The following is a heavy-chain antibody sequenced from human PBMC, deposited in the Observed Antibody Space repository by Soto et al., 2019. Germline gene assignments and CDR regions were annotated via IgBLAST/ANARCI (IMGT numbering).Heavy chain of an antibody. J-gene: IGHJ4*02. D-gene: IGHD3-22*01. Sequence: PSETLSLTCTVSGGSISSGGYYWSWIRQHPGKGLEWIGYIYYSGSTYYNPSLKSRVTISVDTSKNQFSLKLSSVTAADTAVYYCARDPAPGDSSGIDYFDYWGQGTLVTVSS. V-gene: IGHV4-31*03. CDR1: GGSISSGGYY. CDR2: IYYSGST. CDR3: ARDPAPGDSSGIDYFDY.